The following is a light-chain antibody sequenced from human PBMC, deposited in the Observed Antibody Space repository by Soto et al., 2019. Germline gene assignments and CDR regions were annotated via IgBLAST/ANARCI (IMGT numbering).Light chain of an antibody. Sequence: DIPMTQSPSTLSASVGDRVTITCRASQNIGAALAWYQQKPGKAPKLLIYRTSSLESGVPSRFSGSGSGTEFTLAISGLQPEDFATYYCQQYHIFLTFGQGTKLEIK. J-gene: IGKJ2*01. CDR3: QQYHIFLT. V-gene: IGKV1-5*03. CDR2: RTS. CDR1: QNIGAA.